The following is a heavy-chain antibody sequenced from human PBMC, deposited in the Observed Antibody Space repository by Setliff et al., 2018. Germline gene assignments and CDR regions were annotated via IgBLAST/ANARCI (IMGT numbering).Heavy chain of an antibody. CDR3: TKVHTGGSGLYAPLDS. D-gene: IGHD6-19*01. V-gene: IGHV3-33*06. CDR2: ITFEGTDP. CDR1: GFRFTGYG. Sequence: LRLSCVASGFRFTGYGMHWVRQAPGKGLEWVALITFEGTDPQYADSLRGRFTISRDNAKNTVYLQMNDLRVDDTAVYYCTKVHTGGSGLYAPLDSWGQGVLVTVS. J-gene: IGHJ4*02.